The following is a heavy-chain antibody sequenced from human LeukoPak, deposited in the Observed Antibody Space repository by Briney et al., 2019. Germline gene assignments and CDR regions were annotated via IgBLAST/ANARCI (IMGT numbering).Heavy chain of an antibody. D-gene: IGHD3-22*01. Sequence: ASVTVSCKASGYTFTGYYMHWVRQAPGQGLEWMGRINPNSGGTNYAQKFQGRVTMTRDTSISTAYMELSRLRSDDTAVYYCARVYTPYDSSGYFWESGDYWGQGTLVTVSS. CDR3: ARVYTPYDSSGYFWESGDY. CDR2: INPNSGGT. V-gene: IGHV1-2*06. CDR1: GYTFTGYY. J-gene: IGHJ4*02.